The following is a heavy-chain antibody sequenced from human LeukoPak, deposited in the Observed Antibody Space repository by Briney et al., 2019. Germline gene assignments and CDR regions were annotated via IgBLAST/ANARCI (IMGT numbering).Heavy chain of an antibody. Sequence: GGSLRLSCAASGFTFRSYGMHWVRQAPGKGLEWVSYISSSGSTIYYADSVKGRFTISRDNAKNSLYLQMNSLRAEDTAVYYCAREGRYCSSTSCYWSFDYWGQGTLVTVSS. V-gene: IGHV3-48*04. J-gene: IGHJ4*02. D-gene: IGHD2-2*01. CDR2: ISSSGSTI. CDR3: AREGRYCSSTSCYWSFDY. CDR1: GFTFRSYG.